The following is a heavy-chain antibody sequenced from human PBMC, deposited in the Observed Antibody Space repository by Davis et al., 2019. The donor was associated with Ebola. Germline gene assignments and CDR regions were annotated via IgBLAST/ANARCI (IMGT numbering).Heavy chain of an antibody. Sequence: ASVKVSCKASGYTFSAHYIHWFRQAPGQGLEWMGYINPDSGGSRNAEKFQGRVTMTRDTSISTAYMELSRLRSDDTAVYYCAKVGYYYDSGGSLDYWGQGTLVTVSS. J-gene: IGHJ4*02. CDR1: GYTFSAHY. V-gene: IGHV1-2*02. CDR2: INPDSGGS. CDR3: AKVGYYYDSGGSLDY. D-gene: IGHD3-22*01.